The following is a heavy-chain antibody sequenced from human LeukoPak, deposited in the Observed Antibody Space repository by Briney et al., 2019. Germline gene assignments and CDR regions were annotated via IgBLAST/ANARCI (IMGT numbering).Heavy chain of an antibody. CDR1: GGSISSSNYY. J-gene: IGHJ4*02. CDR3: ARRVFASGRQDY. D-gene: IGHD3-10*01. CDR2: IYYSGST. V-gene: IGHV4-39*01. Sequence: PSETLSLTCTVSGGSISSSNYYWGWIRQPPGKGLEWIGSIYYSGSTYCNPSLKSRVTISVDTSKNQFSLRLTSVTAADTAVYYCARRVFASGRQDYWGQGTLVTVSS.